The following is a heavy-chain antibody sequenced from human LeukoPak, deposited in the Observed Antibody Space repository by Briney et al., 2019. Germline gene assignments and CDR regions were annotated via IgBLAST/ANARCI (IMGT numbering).Heavy chain of an antibody. Sequence: SETLSLTCAVSGGSISSSNWWSWVRQPPGKGLEWIGEIYHSGSTNYNPSLKSRVTISVDKSKNQFSLKLSSVTAADTAVYYCARGPYYYGSGTNLDYWGQGTLVTVSS. J-gene: IGHJ4*02. D-gene: IGHD3-10*01. CDR1: GGSISSSNW. V-gene: IGHV4-4*02. CDR3: ARGPYYYGSGTNLDY. CDR2: IYHSGST.